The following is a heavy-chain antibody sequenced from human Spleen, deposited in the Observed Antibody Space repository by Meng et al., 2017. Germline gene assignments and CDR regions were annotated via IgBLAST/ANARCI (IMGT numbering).Heavy chain of an antibody. J-gene: IGHJ4*02. Sequence: QVQLQESGPGLVKPSQTLSLTCTVFGGSISGGDYYWSWIRQPPGKGLEWIGEIYHSGSTNYNPSLKSRVTISLDRSKTQFSLTVNSVTAADTAVYYCARGSFTSGWGIWGQGTLVTVSS. CDR1: GGSISGGDYY. V-gene: IGHV4-30-4*01. D-gene: IGHD6-19*01. CDR3: ARGSFTSGWGI. CDR2: IYHSGST.